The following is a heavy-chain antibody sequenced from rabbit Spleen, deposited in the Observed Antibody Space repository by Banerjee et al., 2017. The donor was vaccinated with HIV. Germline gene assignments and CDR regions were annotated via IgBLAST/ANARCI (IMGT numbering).Heavy chain of an antibody. CDR3: ARDTGSSFSSYGMDL. CDR2: INAVTGKA. V-gene: IGHV1S45*01. CDR1: GFSFSNGYY. J-gene: IGHJ6*01. D-gene: IGHD8-1*01. Sequence: QEQLEESGGGLVKPGGTLTLTCKASGFSFSNGYYMCWVRQAPGKGLEWIACINAVTGKAVYASWAKGRFTFSKTSSTTVTLQMTSLTAADTATYFCARDTGSSFSSYGMDLWGQGTLVTVS.